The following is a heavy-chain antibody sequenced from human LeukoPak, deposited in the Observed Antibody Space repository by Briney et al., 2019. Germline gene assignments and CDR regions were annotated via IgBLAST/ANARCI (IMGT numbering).Heavy chain of an antibody. V-gene: IGHV3-48*03. J-gene: IGHJ4*02. CDR3: ARQTVAGTFFDY. CDR1: GFTFSSYE. CDR2: ISSSGSNI. Sequence: GGSLRLSCAASGFTFSSYEMSWVRQAQGKGLEWVSYISSSGSNIYYANSVKGRVTISRDNAETSLYLQISSLRAEDTAVYYCARQTVAGTFFDYWGQGPLVTVSS. D-gene: IGHD6-19*01.